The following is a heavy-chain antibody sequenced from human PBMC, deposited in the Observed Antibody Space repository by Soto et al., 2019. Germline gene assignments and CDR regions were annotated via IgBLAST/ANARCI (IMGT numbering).Heavy chain of an antibody. CDR1: GSSITSHSW. CDR2: GYHTGST. CDR3: SRIWPDGNFPPYFFDY. V-gene: IGHV4-4*01. J-gene: IGHJ4*02. D-gene: IGHD4-17*01. Sequence: XETLYLTCAVSGSSITSHSWWSWVRQPPVKGLAWIGEGYHTGSTNYNSSLESRGTISVDKSKNQFSLPLNSVTAADTAVYFCSRIWPDGNFPPYFFDYWGQGTLATVSS.